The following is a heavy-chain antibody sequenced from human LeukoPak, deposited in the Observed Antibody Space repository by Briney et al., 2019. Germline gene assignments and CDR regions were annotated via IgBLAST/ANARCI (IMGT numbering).Heavy chain of an antibody. D-gene: IGHD3-10*01. V-gene: IGHV3-11*04. CDR2: ISSSGSTI. Sequence: GGSLRLSXAASGFTFSDYNMSWTRQAPGKGLEWVSYISSSGSTIYYADSVKGRFTISRDNAKNSLYLQMNSLRAEDTAVYYCARTFGELLSTFDYWGQGTLVTVSS. CDR1: GFTFSDYN. J-gene: IGHJ4*02. CDR3: ARTFGELLSTFDY.